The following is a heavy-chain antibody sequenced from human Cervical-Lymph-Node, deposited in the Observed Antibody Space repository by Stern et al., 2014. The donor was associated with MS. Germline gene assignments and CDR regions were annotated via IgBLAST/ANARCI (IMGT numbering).Heavy chain of an antibody. CDR1: GYTFTNYG. V-gene: IGHV1-18*01. Sequence: QVQLVQSGPEVKKPGASVKVSCKASGYTFTNYGITWVRQAPGQGLEWMGWISANNGDRKYVQRFQGRVTMTTDTSTSTAYMELRSLRSDDTAVYYCARDFDDYVGPDYWGQGTLVIVSP. CDR3: ARDFDDYVGPDY. J-gene: IGHJ4*02. D-gene: IGHD4-17*01. CDR2: ISANNGDR.